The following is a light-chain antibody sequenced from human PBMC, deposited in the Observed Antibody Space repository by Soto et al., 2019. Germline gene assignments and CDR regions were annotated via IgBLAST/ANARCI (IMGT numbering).Light chain of an antibody. Sequence: SELTQPRSVSRAPGQTARITCGGKNIGSKSVHWYHQKPGQAPVLVVYDDSDRPSGIPERFSGSNSGNTATLTISRVEAGDEADYYCQVWDSSSDHHYVFGTGTKVTVL. CDR1: NIGSKS. CDR3: QVWDSSSDHHYV. V-gene: IGLV3-21*02. CDR2: DDS. J-gene: IGLJ1*01.